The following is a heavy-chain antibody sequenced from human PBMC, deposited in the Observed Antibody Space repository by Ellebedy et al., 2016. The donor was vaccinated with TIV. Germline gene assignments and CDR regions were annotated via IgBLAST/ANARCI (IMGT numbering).Heavy chain of an antibody. CDR3: AKGLEVFDY. V-gene: IGHV3-7*03. CDR2: IKKDGTEK. J-gene: IGHJ4*02. Sequence: GGSLRLSCAASGYSFSSYWMSWIRQAPGKGLEYVANIKKDGTEKYYVDSVKGRFTISRDNAKNTLYLQMNSLRAVDTAVYYCAKGLEVFDYWGQGTLVTVSS. CDR1: GYSFSSYW.